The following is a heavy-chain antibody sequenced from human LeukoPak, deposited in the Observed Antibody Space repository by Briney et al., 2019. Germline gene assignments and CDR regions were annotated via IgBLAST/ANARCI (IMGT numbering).Heavy chain of an antibody. CDR3: AKGKYDFWSGYYPFDY. CDR1: GFTFSSYG. CDR2: ISYDGSNK. D-gene: IGHD3-3*01. V-gene: IGHV3-30*18. J-gene: IGHJ4*02. Sequence: PGGSLRLSCAASGFTFSSYGVHWVRQAPGKGLEWVAVISYDGSNKYYADSVKGRFTISRDNSKNTLYLQMNSLRAEDTAVYYCAKGKYDFWSGYYPFDYWGQGTLVTVSS.